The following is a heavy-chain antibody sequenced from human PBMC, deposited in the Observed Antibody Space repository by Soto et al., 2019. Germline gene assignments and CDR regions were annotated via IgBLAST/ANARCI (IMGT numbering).Heavy chain of an antibody. Sequence: QVQLVQSGAEVKMPGASVKVSCKASGYNFISNGISWVRQAPGQGLEWMGWISGYNGNTNYAQRLQGRVTVTTDTXXXXXXXXXXXXXXXXXXXXXXXXXXXXXXDYWGQGTLVTVSS. CDR1: GYNFISNG. CDR2: ISGYNGNT. V-gene: IGHV1-18*01. CDR3: XXXXXXXXDY. J-gene: IGHJ4*02.